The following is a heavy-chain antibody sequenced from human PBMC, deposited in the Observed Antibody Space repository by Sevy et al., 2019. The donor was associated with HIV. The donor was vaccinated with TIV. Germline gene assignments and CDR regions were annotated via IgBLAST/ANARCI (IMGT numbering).Heavy chain of an antibody. J-gene: IGHJ3*01. V-gene: IGHV3-64*02. CDR2: ISGDGENT. CDR1: GFTFRNYS. D-gene: IGHD2-21*02. Sequence: GGSLRLSCAGSGFTFRNYSMHWVRQTPGKGLEYISAISGDGENTYYAGSVKARFTISRDNSRNALFLQMVSLRVEDSCIYCCGRLRMLPFCGGVCWLLGYAFDVWGQGSKVTVSS. CDR3: GRLRMLPFCGGVCWLLGYAFDV.